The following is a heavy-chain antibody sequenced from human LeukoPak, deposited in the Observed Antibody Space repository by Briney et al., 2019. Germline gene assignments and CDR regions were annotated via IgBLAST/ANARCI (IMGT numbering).Heavy chain of an antibody. CDR3: ARRYCGGDCHSPYFDY. Sequence: GGSLRLSCAASGFTLSSYWMSWVRQAPGKGPEWVANIKQDGSERYYVDSVKGRFTISRDNAKNSLYLQMNSLRAEDTAVYYCARRYCGGDCHSPYFDYWGQGTLVTVSS. J-gene: IGHJ4*02. D-gene: IGHD2-21*02. V-gene: IGHV3-7*01. CDR1: GFTLSSYW. CDR2: IKQDGSER.